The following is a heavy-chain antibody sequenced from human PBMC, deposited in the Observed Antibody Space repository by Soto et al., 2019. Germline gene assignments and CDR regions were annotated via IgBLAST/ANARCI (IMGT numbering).Heavy chain of an antibody. CDR3: ARGITVPTETYYFDY. V-gene: IGHV4-59*01. CDR2: IYYSSST. D-gene: IGHD4-17*01. CDR1: VCTISSDY. J-gene: IGHJ4*02. Sequence: AETLSLTCTASVCTISSDYWSWIRQPPGKGLEWIGYIYYSSSTNYNPSLKTLSARSVDTPKNLFSLKLSSVTAADTAVYYCARGITVPTETYYFDYWGQGTLVTVSS.